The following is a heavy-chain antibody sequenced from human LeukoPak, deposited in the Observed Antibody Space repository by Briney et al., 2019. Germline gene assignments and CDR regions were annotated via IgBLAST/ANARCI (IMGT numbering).Heavy chain of an antibody. D-gene: IGHD6-6*01. V-gene: IGHV4-31*03. CDR1: GGSISSGGYY. CDR3: ARSHAASLDAFDI. Sequence: TSQTLSLTCTVSGGSISSGGYYWSWIRQHPGKGLEWIGYIYYSGSSFYNPSLKSRVTISVDSSKIQFSLEMNAVTAADTAVYYCARSHAASLDAFDIWGQGTLVTVSS. J-gene: IGHJ3*02. CDR2: IYYSGSS.